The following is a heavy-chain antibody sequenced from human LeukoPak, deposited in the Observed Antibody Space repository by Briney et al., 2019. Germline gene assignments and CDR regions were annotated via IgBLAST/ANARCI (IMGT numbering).Heavy chain of an antibody. CDR2: ISYDGSNK. Sequence: GGSLRLSCAASGFTFSSYAMHWVRQAPGKGLERVAVISYDGSNKYYADSVKGRFTISRDNSKNTLYLQMNSLRAEDTAVYYCARDRGSGYGPPDLDHWGQGTLVTVSS. D-gene: IGHD5-12*01. J-gene: IGHJ4*02. CDR1: GFTFSSYA. V-gene: IGHV3-30*04. CDR3: ARDRGSGYGPPDLDH.